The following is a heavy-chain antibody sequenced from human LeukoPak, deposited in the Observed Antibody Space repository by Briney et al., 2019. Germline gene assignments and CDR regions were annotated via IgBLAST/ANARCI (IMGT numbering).Heavy chain of an antibody. Sequence: GGSLRLSCAASGFTFSSYSMNWVRQAPGKGLEWVSYISSSSSTIYYADSVKGRFTISRDNAKNSLYLQMNSLRAEDTAVYYCATRLRFPGGDDAFDIWGQGTMVTVSS. CDR3: ATRLRFPGGDDAFDI. CDR2: ISSSSSTI. V-gene: IGHV3-48*04. J-gene: IGHJ3*02. CDR1: GFTFSSYS. D-gene: IGHD3-3*01.